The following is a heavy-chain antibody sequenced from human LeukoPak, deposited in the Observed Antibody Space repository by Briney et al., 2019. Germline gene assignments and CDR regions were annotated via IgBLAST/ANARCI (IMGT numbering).Heavy chain of an antibody. Sequence: SETLSLTCTVSGGSISSYYWSWIRQPPGKGLEWIGYIYYSGSTNYNPSLKSQVTISVDTSKNQFSLKLSSVTAADTAVYYCARGERGYSYGSYYYYMDVWGKGTTVTVSS. CDR3: ARGERGYSYGSYYYYMDV. CDR2: IYYSGST. V-gene: IGHV4-59*01. D-gene: IGHD5-18*01. J-gene: IGHJ6*03. CDR1: GGSISSYY.